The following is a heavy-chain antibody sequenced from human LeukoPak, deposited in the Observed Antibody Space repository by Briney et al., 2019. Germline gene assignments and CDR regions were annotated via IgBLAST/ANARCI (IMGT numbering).Heavy chain of an antibody. CDR3: ARAPYSSGWYWFDP. Sequence: GASVKVSCKASGYTFTGYYMHWVRQAPGQGLEWMGWINPNSGGTNYAQKFQGWVTMTRDTSISTAYMELSRLRSVDTAVYYCARAPYSSGWYWFDPWGQGTLVTVSS. CDR1: GYTFTGYY. J-gene: IGHJ5*02. CDR2: INPNSGGT. V-gene: IGHV1-2*04. D-gene: IGHD6-19*01.